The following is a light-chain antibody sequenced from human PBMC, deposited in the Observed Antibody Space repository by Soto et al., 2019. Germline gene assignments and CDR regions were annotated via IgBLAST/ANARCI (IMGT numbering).Light chain of an antibody. J-gene: IGLJ6*01. CDR1: NSDVGSYNL. CDR3: CSYAGSLTPSSA. CDR2: EVS. V-gene: IGLV2-23*02. Sequence: QSVLTQPASVSGSPGQSITISCTGTNSDVGSYNLVSWYQQHPGKAPKVIIYEVSERPSGVSDRFSGSKSGNTASLMISGLQAEDEADYYCCSYAGSLTPSSALGSAT.